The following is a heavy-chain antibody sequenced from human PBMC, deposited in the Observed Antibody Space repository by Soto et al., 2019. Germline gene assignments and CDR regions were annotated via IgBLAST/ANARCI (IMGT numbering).Heavy chain of an antibody. D-gene: IGHD2-15*01. V-gene: IGHV3-53*01. CDR2: IYSGGST. CDR3: ARDGAGYSYYFDY. J-gene: IGHJ4*02. CDR1: GFTVSSNY. Sequence: EVQLVESGGGLIQPGGSLRLSCAASGFTVSSNYMSWVRQAPGKGLEWVSVIYSGGSTYYADSVKGRFTISRDNSKNTMYLQMNSLRAEDTAVYYCARDGAGYSYYFDYWGQGTLVTVSS.